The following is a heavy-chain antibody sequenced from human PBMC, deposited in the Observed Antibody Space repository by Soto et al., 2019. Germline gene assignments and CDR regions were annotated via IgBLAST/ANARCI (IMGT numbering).Heavy chain of an antibody. V-gene: IGHV1-46*01. J-gene: IGHJ6*02. CDR1: GYTFTSYY. CDR3: ARGSANIAALFYYYYYGMDV. CDR2: INPSGGST. Sequence: GASVKVSCKASGYTFTSYYMHWVRQAPGQGLEWMEIINPSGGSTSYAQKFQGRVTMTRDTSTSTVYMELSSLRSEDTAVYYCARGSANIAALFYYYYYGMDVWGQGTTVTVSS. D-gene: IGHD6-6*01.